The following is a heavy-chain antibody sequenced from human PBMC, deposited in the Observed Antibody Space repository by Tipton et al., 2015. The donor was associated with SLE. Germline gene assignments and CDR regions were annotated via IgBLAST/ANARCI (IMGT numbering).Heavy chain of an antibody. V-gene: IGHV4-59*01. CDR1: GGSISSYY. J-gene: IGHJ5*02. CDR2: IYYSGST. Sequence: GLVKPSETLSLTCTVSGGSISSYYWSWIRQHPGKGLEWIGYIYYSGSTYYNPSLKSRVTISVDTSKNQFSLKLSSVTAADTAVYYCARAHYDFWSSFDPWGQGTLVTVSS. CDR3: ARAHYDFWSSFDP. D-gene: IGHD3-3*01.